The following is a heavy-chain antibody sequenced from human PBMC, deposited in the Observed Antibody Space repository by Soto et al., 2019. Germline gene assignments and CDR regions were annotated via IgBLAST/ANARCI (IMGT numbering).Heavy chain of an antibody. CDR2: IWYDGSNK. Sequence: PGGSLRLSCAASGFTFSSYGMHWVRQAPGKGLEWVAVIWYDGSNKYYADSVKGRFTISRDNSKNTLYLQMNSLRAEDTAVYYCARDHCSSTSCNDYYYYMDVWGKGTTVTVSS. V-gene: IGHV3-33*01. D-gene: IGHD2-2*01. J-gene: IGHJ6*03. CDR1: GFTFSSYG. CDR3: ARDHCSSTSCNDYYYYMDV.